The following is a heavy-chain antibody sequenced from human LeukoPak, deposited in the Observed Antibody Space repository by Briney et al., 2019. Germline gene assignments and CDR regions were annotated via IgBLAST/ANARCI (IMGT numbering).Heavy chain of an antibody. J-gene: IGHJ4*02. CDR1: GGSISSGGYY. CDR2: IYYSGTT. Sequence: PSQTLSLTCTVSGGSISSGGYYWSWLRHHPGKVLEWIGYIYYSGTTYYNPSLKSRVTISVDTSKNQFSLKLSSVTAADTAVYYCARAEYCSSTSCYTSEGPYDYWGQGTLVTVSS. D-gene: IGHD2-2*02. V-gene: IGHV4-31*03. CDR3: ARAEYCSSTSCYTSEGPYDY.